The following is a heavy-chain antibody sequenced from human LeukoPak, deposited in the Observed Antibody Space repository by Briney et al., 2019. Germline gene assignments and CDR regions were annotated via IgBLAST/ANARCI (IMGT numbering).Heavy chain of an antibody. D-gene: IGHD3-10*01. V-gene: IGHV1-3*01. CDR1: GYTFNYFA. CDR3: ASITMVRGAIAQDY. J-gene: IGHJ4*02. CDR2: INVDNDDT. Sequence: ASVKVSCKASGYTFNYFAMHWVRQAPGQRPEWMGCINVDNDDTRYSQKFQGRVTMTRNTSISTAYMELSSLRSEDTVVYYCASITMVRGAIAQDYWGQGTLVTVSS.